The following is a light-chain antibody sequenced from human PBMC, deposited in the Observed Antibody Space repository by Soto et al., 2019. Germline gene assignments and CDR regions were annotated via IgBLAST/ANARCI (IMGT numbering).Light chain of an antibody. CDR2: NNN. Sequence: QAVVTQPPSASGTPGQRVTIACSGSSSNIGSTTVKWYQQLPGTAPKLLIYNNNQRPSGVPDRFTGSKSGTSASLAISGLQSEDEADYYCAASDDSLNGVVFGGGTKLTVL. J-gene: IGLJ3*02. V-gene: IGLV1-44*01. CDR1: SSNIGSTT. CDR3: AASDDSLNGVV.